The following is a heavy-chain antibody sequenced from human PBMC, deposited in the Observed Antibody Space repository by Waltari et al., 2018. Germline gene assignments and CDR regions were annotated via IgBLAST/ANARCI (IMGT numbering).Heavy chain of an antibody. V-gene: IGHV3-9*01. J-gene: IGHJ4*02. D-gene: IGHD1-26*01. CDR1: GFTFDDYA. Sequence: EVQLVESGGGLVQPGRSLRLSFAAPGFTFDDYAMHWVRHAPGKGLEWVSGIRWNSGSIGYADSVKGRFTIARDNAKNSLYLQMNSLRAEDTALYYCAKDISSGGSYSFDYWGQGTLVTVSS. CDR2: IRWNSGSI. CDR3: AKDISSGGSYSFDY.